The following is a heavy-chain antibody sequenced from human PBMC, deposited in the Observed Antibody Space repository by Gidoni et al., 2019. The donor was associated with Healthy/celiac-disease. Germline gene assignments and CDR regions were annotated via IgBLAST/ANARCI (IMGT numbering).Heavy chain of an antibody. CDR3: ARVPPYDSQNWFDP. J-gene: IGHJ5*02. Sequence: VQLQESGPGLVKPSETLSLTCTVSGGPVSSYYWSWIRQPPGKGLEWIGYIYYSGSTNYNPTLKSRVTISVDTSKNQFSLKLSSVTAADTAVYYCARVPPYDSQNWFDPWGQGTLVTVSS. CDR1: GGPVSSYY. D-gene: IGHD3-3*01. V-gene: IGHV4-59*02. CDR2: IYYSGST.